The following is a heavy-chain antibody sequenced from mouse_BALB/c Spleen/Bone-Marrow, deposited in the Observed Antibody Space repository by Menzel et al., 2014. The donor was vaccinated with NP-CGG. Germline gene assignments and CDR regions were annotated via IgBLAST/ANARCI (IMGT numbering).Heavy chain of an antibody. CDR3: ARYYGNYFDY. D-gene: IGHD2-1*01. J-gene: IGHJ2*01. V-gene: IGHV3-5*02. CDR2: IYYSGTI. CDR1: GISITTGNYR. Sequence: EVMLVESGPGLVKPSQTVSLTCTVTGISITTGNYRWSWIRQFPGNKLEWIGYIYYSGTITYNPSLTSRTTIARDTSKSQFFLEMNSLTAEDTATYYCARYYGNYFDYWGQGTTLTVSS.